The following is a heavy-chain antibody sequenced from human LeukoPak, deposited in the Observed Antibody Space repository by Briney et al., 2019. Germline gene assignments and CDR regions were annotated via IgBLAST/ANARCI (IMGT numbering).Heavy chain of an antibody. CDR3: AKSWRYYDTSNYYAFDI. CDR2: SGDNT. V-gene: IGHV3-23*01. J-gene: IGHJ3*02. CDR1: GFTFSSYA. Sequence: GGSLRLSWEASGFTFSSYAMAWVRQAPGKGLEWVSSSGDNTCYADSVKARFTMSRDNSKNTLDLQMNGLRAEDTAVYYCAKSWRYYDTSNYYAFDIWGQGTMVTVSS. D-gene: IGHD3-22*01.